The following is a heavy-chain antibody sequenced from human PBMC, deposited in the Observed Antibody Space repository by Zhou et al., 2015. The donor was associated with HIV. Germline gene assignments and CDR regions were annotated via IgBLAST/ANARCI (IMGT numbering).Heavy chain of an antibody. V-gene: IGHV1-69*01. CDR3: ARSSGWASVSTPGYYYGMDV. Sequence: QVQLVQSGAEVKKPGSSVKVSCKASGGTFSSYAISWVRQAPGQGLEWMGGIIPIFGTANYAQKFQGRVTITADESTSTAYMELSSLRSEDTAVYYCARSSGWASVSTPGYYYGMDVWGQGTTVTVSS. D-gene: IGHD6-19*01. CDR1: GGTFSSYA. J-gene: IGHJ6*02. CDR2: IIPIFGTA.